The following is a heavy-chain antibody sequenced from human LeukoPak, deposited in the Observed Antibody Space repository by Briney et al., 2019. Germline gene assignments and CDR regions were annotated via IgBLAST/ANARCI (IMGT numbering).Heavy chain of an antibody. Sequence: PGGSLRLSCAASGLTFSSFAMSWVRQAPGKGLEWVSGISSSGGSTYYADSVKGRFTISRDNSKNTLYLQMNSLRAEDTAVYSCAKGGHSSSSWRNFFDYWGQGTLVTVSS. J-gene: IGHJ4*02. CDR2: ISSSGGST. CDR3: AKGGHSSSSWRNFFDY. V-gene: IGHV3-23*01. CDR1: GLTFSSFA. D-gene: IGHD6-6*01.